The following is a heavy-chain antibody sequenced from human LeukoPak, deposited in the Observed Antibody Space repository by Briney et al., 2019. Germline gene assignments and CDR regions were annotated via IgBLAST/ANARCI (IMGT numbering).Heavy chain of an antibody. Sequence: KSGGSLRLSCGASGFTFSSYWMHWVRQAPGKGLVWISRINSDGSTTSYADSVKGRFTISRDNAKNTLYLQMNSLRAEDTAVYYCARGNYYGQDYWGQGTLVTVSS. D-gene: IGHD3-10*01. J-gene: IGHJ4*02. CDR1: GFTFSSYW. V-gene: IGHV3-74*01. CDR3: ARGNYYGQDY. CDR2: INSDGSTT.